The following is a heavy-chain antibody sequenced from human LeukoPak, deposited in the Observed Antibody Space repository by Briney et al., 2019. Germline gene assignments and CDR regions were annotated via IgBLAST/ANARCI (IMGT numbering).Heavy chain of an antibody. J-gene: IGHJ4*02. CDR3: ARDRSGAYSSSWYRGGD. D-gene: IGHD6-13*01. CDR1: GFTFSSYS. CDR2: ISSSSSYI. V-gene: IGHV3-21*01. Sequence: GGSLRLSCAASGFTFSSYSMNWVRQAPGKGLEWVSSISSSSSYIYYADSVKGRFTISRDNAKNSLYLQMNSLRAEDTAVYYCARDRSGAYSSSWYRGGDWGQGTLVTVSS.